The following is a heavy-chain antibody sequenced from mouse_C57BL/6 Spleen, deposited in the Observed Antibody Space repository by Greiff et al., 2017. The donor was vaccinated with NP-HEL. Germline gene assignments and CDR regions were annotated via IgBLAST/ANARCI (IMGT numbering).Heavy chain of an antibody. CDR3: ARNYYGSGDYFAY. V-gene: IGHV1-15*01. CDR1: GYTFTDYE. CDR2: IDPETGGT. Sequence: QVQLQQSGAELVRPGASVTLSCKASGYTFTDYEMHWVKQTPVHGLEWIGAIDPETGGTAYNQKFKGKAILTADKSSSTAYMELRSLTSEDSAAEYFARNYYGSGDYFAYWGQGTLVTVSS. J-gene: IGHJ3*01. D-gene: IGHD1-1*01.